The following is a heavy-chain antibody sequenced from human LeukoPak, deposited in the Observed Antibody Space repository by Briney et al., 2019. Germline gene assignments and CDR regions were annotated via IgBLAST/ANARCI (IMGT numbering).Heavy chain of an antibody. CDR3: ARRLYDSSGYYLDY. Sequence: SETLSLTCTVSGGSITDYYWSWIRQPPGKGLEWIGYIYYSGSSSYNPSLKSRVTISVDTSKNQFSLKLSSVTAADTAIYYCARRLYDSSGYYLDYWGQGTLVTVSS. CDR1: GGSITDYY. CDR2: IYYSGSS. D-gene: IGHD3-22*01. V-gene: IGHV4-59*01. J-gene: IGHJ4*02.